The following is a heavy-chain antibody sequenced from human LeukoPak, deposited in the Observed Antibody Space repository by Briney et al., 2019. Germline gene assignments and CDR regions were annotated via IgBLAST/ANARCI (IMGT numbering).Heavy chain of an antibody. Sequence: ASVKVSCKASGYTFTSYYMHWVRQAPGQGLEWMGIINPSGGSTSYAQKFQGRVTMTRDTSTSTVYMELSSLRSEDTAVYYCARETGITMVRGSGLFYWGQGTLVTVSS. CDR2: INPSGGST. J-gene: IGHJ4*02. CDR3: ARETGITMVRGSGLFY. CDR1: GYTFTSYY. D-gene: IGHD3-10*01. V-gene: IGHV1-46*01.